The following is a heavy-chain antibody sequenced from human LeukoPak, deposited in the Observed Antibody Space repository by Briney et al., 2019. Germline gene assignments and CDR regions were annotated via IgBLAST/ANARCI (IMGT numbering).Heavy chain of an antibody. CDR2: IFPIFGTA. CDR1: GGIYSSYV. D-gene: IGHD6-13*01. V-gene: IGHV1-69*13. Sequence: GASVKDSCKACGGIYSSYVMRWVRQPPGRGLDWVGGIFPIFGTANYAQKFQGRVTITADESTSTAYMELSSLRSEDTAVYYCAREIAAAGEGWYFDYWGQGTLVTVSS. J-gene: IGHJ4*02. CDR3: AREIAAAGEGWYFDY.